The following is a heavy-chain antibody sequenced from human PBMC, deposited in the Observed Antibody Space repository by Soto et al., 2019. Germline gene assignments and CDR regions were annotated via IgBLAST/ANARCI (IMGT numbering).Heavy chain of an antibody. V-gene: IGHV3-7*01. CDR1: GFTFSSYW. CDR2: IKQDGSEK. CDR3: ACHPVGSSWSFDY. Sequence: PGGSLRLSCAASGFTFSSYWMSWVRQAPGKGLEWVANIKQDGSEKYYVDSVKGRFTISRDNAKNSLYLQMNSLRAEDTAVYYCACHPVGSSWSFDYWGQGTLVTVSS. J-gene: IGHJ4*02. D-gene: IGHD6-13*01.